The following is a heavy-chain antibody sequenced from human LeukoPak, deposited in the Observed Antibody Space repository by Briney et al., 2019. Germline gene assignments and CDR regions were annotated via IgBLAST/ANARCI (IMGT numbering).Heavy chain of an antibody. D-gene: IGHD3-3*01. CDR3: ARQAAYYDFWSGTFDY. CDR1: GGSISSSSYY. CDR2: IYYSGST. J-gene: IGHJ4*02. V-gene: IGHV4-39*01. Sequence: TSETLSLTCTVSGGSISSSSYYWGWIRQPPGKGLEWIGSIYYSGSTYYNPSLKSRVTISVDTSKNHSSLKLSSVTAADTAVYYCARQAAYYDFWSGTFDYWGQGTLVTVSS.